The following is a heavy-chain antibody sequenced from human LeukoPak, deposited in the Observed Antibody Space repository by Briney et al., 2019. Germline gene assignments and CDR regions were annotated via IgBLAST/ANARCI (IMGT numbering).Heavy chain of an antibody. CDR3: ANPTWIQLGLMIPYFDY. J-gene: IGHJ4*02. CDR1: GFAFSSYA. D-gene: IGHD5-18*01. Sequence: GGSLRLSCAASGFAFSSYAMSWVRQAPGKGLEWVSAISGSGGSTYYADSVKGRFTNSRDNSKNTLYLQMNSLRAEDTAVYCCANPTWIQLGLMIPYFDYWGQGTLVTVSS. V-gene: IGHV3-23*01. CDR2: ISGSGGST.